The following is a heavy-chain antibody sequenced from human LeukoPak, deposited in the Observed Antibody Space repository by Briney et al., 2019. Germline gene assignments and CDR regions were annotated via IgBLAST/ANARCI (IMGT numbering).Heavy chain of an antibody. D-gene: IGHD1-26*01. J-gene: IGHJ4*02. CDR1: GYTFTSYY. CDR3: ARDRGIEGSTDY. Sequence: ASVKVSCKASGYTFTSYYMHWVRQAPGQGLEWMGIINPSGGSTSYAQKFQGRVTMTRDTTTNTVYMELTRLRSDDTAVYYCARDRGIEGSTDYWGQGTLVTVSS. V-gene: IGHV1-46*01. CDR2: INPSGGST.